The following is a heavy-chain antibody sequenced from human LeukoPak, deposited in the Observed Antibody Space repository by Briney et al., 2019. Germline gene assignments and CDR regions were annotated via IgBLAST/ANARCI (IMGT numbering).Heavy chain of an antibody. V-gene: IGHV3-9*01. J-gene: IGHJ3*02. CDR1: GFTFDDYA. Sequence: GGSLRLSCAASGFTFDDYAMHWVRQAPGKGLEWVSGISWNSGSIGYADSVKGRFTISRDNAKNSLYLQMNSLRVEDTAVYYCATSQTTSGRYGNAFDIWGQGTMVTVSS. CDR2: ISWNSGSI. CDR3: ATSQTTSGRYGNAFDI. D-gene: IGHD6-19*01.